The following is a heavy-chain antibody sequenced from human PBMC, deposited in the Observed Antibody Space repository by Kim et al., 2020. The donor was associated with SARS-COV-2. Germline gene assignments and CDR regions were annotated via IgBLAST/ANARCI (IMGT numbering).Heavy chain of an antibody. V-gene: IGHV3-48*02. J-gene: IGHJ3*02. Sequence: GGSLRLSCAASGFTFSSYSMNWVRQAPGKGLEWVSYISSSSSTIYYADSVKGRFTISRDNAKNSLYLQMNSLRDEDTAVYYCARGLKYYYDSSGLDAFDIWGQGTMVTVSS. CDR1: GFTFSSYS. CDR2: ISSSSSTI. D-gene: IGHD3-22*01. CDR3: ARGLKYYYDSSGLDAFDI.